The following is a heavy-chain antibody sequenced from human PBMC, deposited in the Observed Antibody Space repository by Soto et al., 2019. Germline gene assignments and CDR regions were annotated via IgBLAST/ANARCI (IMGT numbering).Heavy chain of an antibody. CDR2: INHSGST. Sequence: PSEALSLPCAVYGGSFSGYYWSWIRQPPGKGLEWIGEINHSGSTNYNPSLKSRVTISVDTSKNQFSLKLSSVTAADTAVYYCARGSRYYFDYWGQGTLVTVSS. J-gene: IGHJ4*02. V-gene: IGHV4-34*01. CDR1: GGSFSGYY. CDR3: ARGSRYYFDY.